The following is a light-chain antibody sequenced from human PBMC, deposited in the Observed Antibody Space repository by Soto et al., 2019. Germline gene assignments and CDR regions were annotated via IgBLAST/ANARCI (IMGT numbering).Light chain of an antibody. CDR1: SSDVGSYNL. Sequence: QPASVSGSPGQSITISCTGTSSDVGSYNLVSWYQQHPGKAPKLMIYEVSKRPSGVSNRFSGSKSGNTASLTISGLQAEDEADYYCCSYAGSSTYVVFGGGTKLTVL. CDR2: EVS. CDR3: CSYAGSSTYVV. J-gene: IGLJ2*01. V-gene: IGLV2-23*02.